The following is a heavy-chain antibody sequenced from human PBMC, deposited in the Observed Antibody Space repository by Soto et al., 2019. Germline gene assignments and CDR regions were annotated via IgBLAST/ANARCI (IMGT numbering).Heavy chain of an antibody. J-gene: IGHJ3*02. CDR2: TIPVFNTA. V-gene: IGHV1-69*06. Sequence: QVQLEQSGAEVKKPGSSVKVSCKASGGTLSDHGVAWLRQAPGQGLEWMGGTIPVFNTAKYAQKFQGRVTVTADKFTNIGYMEMSSLRSEDTAFYFCARGVYGSGNYYTGPSAFYIWGQGTMVIVSS. CDR3: ARGVYGSGNYYTGPSAFYI. CDR1: GGTLSDHG. D-gene: IGHD3-10*01.